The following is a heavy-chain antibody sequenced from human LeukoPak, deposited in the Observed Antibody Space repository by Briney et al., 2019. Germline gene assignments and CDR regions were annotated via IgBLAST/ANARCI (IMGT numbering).Heavy chain of an antibody. Sequence: GGSLRLSCAASGFTFSSYAMHWVRQAPGKGPEWVAVISYDGSNKYYADSVKGRFTISRDNSKNTLYLQMNSLRAEDTAVYYCAREGNIVVVPAAIIEVNWFDPWGQGTLVTVSS. J-gene: IGHJ5*02. CDR3: AREGNIVVVPAAIIEVNWFDP. V-gene: IGHV3-30*01. CDR1: GFTFSSYA. D-gene: IGHD2-2*02. CDR2: ISYDGSNK.